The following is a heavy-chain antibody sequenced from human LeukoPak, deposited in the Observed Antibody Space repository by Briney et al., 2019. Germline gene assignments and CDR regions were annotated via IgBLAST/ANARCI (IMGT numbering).Heavy chain of an antibody. CDR2: FDPEDGET. Sequence: ASVKVSCKVSGYTLTELSMHWVRQAPGKGLEWMGGFDPEDGETIYAQKFQGRVTMTEDTSTDTAYMELSSLRSEDTAVYYCATVRSSGWFPSPSYYYYGMDVWGQGTTVTVSS. CDR1: GYTLTELS. D-gene: IGHD6-19*01. CDR3: ATVRSSGWFPSPSYYYYGMDV. J-gene: IGHJ6*02. V-gene: IGHV1-24*01.